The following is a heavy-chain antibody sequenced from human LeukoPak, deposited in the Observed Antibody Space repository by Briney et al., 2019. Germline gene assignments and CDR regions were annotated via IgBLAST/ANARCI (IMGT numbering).Heavy chain of an antibody. CDR1: GGSISSSNW. D-gene: IGHD4-17*01. V-gene: IGHV4-4*02. J-gene: IGHJ5*02. Sequence: SGTLSLTCAVSGGSISSSNWWSWVRQPPGKGLEWIGEIYHSGSTNYNPSLKSRVTISVDKSKNQFSLKLSSVTAADTAVYYCARVDMTTVTTNWFDPWGQGTLVTVSS. CDR3: ARVDMTTVTTNWFDP. CDR2: IYHSGST.